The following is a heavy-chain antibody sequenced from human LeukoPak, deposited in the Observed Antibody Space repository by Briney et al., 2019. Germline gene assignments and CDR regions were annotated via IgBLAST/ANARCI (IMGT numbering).Heavy chain of an antibody. D-gene: IGHD3-16*01. CDR3: ARDFGISLGELVDFDY. CDR2: ISSNGGST. V-gene: IGHV3-64*02. CDR1: RFTFSNYA. Sequence: GGSLRLSCAASRFTFSNYAMHWVRQAPGEGLEYVSAISSNGGSTYYADSVKGRFTISRDNAKNSLYLQMNSLRAEDTAVYYCARDFGISLGELVDFDYWGQGTLVTVSS. J-gene: IGHJ4*02.